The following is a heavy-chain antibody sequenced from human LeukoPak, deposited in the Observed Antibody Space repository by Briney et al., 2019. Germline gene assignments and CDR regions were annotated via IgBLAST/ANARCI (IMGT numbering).Heavy chain of an antibody. D-gene: IGHD5-18*01. J-gene: IGHJ4*02. CDR1: GGTISTSSYY. CDR2: VYYSGST. CDR3: ARDLEPYSYSLTD. Sequence: SETLSLTCTVSGGTISTSSYYFAWIRQPPGKGLEWIGSVYYSGSTYYHPSLKSRVTISIDTSKNQFSLNLNSVTAADTAVYYCARDLEPYSYSLTDWGQGTLVTVSS. V-gene: IGHV4-39*07.